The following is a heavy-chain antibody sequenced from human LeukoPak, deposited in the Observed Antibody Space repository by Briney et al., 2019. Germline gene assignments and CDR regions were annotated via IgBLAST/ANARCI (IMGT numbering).Heavy chain of an antibody. Sequence: GGSLRLSCAASGFTFSSYAMSWVRQAPGKGLEWVSAISGSGGSTYYADSVKGRFTISRDNSKNTLYLQMNSLRAEDTAVYCCAKPYDSSGYYYIDYWDQGTLVTVSS. D-gene: IGHD3-22*01. CDR1: GFTFSSYA. CDR2: ISGSGGST. J-gene: IGHJ4*02. CDR3: AKPYDSSGYYYIDY. V-gene: IGHV3-23*01.